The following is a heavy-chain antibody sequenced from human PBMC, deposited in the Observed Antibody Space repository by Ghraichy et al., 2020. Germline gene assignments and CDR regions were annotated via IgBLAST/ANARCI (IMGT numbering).Heavy chain of an antibody. Sequence: SETLSLTCTVSGVSMSSYCWSWIRQSPGKGLEGIGYICDRGSTNYNPSLKSRVTISEDTSKDQFSLNLNSVTAADTAVYYCAGDKVDRAGSNGMDVWGQGTIVTVSS. J-gene: IGHJ6*02. CDR1: GVSMSSYC. D-gene: IGHD3-22*01. CDR2: ICDRGST. CDR3: AGDKVDRAGSNGMDV. V-gene: IGHV4-59*01.